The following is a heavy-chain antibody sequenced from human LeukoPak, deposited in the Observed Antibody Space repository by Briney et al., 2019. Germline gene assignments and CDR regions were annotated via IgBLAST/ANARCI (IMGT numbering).Heavy chain of an antibody. CDR3: ARALSDYDPFDI. D-gene: IGHD4-17*01. Sequence: AGGSLRLSCAASGFTVSSNYMSWVRQAPGKGLEWVSVIYSGGSTYYADSVKGRFTISRDNSKNTLYLQMNSLRAEDTAVYYCARALSDYDPFDIWGQGTMVTVSS. CDR2: IYSGGST. J-gene: IGHJ3*02. V-gene: IGHV3-66*01. CDR1: GFTVSSNY.